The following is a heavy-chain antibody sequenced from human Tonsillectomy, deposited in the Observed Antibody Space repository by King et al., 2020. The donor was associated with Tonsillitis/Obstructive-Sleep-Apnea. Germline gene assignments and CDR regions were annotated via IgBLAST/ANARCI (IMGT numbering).Heavy chain of an antibody. J-gene: IGHJ5*02. Sequence: VQLVESGGGLVQPGRSLRLSCTASGFTFGDYAMSWVRQAPGKGLEWVGFIRSKAYGGTTEYAASVKGRCTISRDDSKSIAYLQMNSLKTEDTAVYYCTRVAYYYDSSGYEGWFDPWGQGTLVTVSS. CDR1: GFTFGDYA. CDR3: TRVAYYYDSSGYEGWFDP. D-gene: IGHD3-22*01. V-gene: IGHV3-49*04. CDR2: IRSKAYGGTT.